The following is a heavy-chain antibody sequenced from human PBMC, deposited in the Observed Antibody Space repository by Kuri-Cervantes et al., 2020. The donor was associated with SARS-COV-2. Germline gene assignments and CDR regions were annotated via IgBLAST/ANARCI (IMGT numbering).Heavy chain of an antibody. CDR2: IRYDGSNK. V-gene: IGHV3-30*02. CDR1: GFTFSKHG. D-gene: IGHD3-9*01. CDR3: ARYLDWERGIDS. Sequence: GESLKIYCAAYGFTFSKHGMHWVRPAPGKGLEWVAFIRYDGSNKYYADSVKGRFTISRDNSKNTLYLQMRSLRSEEKAVYFCARYLDWERGIDSWGQGTLVTVSS. J-gene: IGHJ4*02.